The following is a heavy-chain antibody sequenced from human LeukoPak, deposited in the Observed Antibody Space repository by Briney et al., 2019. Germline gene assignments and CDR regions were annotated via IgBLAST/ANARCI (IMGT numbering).Heavy chain of an antibody. D-gene: IGHD6-19*01. CDR3: ARPVAGNWFDP. Sequence: GSVKVSCKASGDTFTSYDINWVRQATGQGLEWMGWMNPNSGNTGYAQKFQGRVTMTRNTSISTAYMELSSLRSEDTAVYYCARPVAGNWFDPWGQGTLVTVSS. V-gene: IGHV1-8*01. CDR1: GDTFTSYD. J-gene: IGHJ5*02. CDR2: MNPNSGNT.